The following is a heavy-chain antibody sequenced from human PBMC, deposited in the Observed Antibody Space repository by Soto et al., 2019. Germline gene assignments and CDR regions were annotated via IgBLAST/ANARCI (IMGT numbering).Heavy chain of an antibody. CDR3: ARSLLELKSGNDDIILDYYYYMDV. J-gene: IGHJ6*03. D-gene: IGHD1-1*01. V-gene: IGHV4-39*01. CDR1: GGSISSSSYY. CDR2: IYYSGGT. Sequence: NPSETLSLTCTVSGGSISSSSYYWGWIRQPPGKGLEWIGSIYYSGGTYYNPSLKSRVTISVDTSKNQFSLKLSSVTAADTAVYYCARSLLELKSGNDDIILDYYYYMDVWGKGTTVTVS.